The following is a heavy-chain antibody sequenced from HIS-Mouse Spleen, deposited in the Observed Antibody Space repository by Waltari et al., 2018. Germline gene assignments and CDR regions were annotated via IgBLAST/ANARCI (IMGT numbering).Heavy chain of an antibody. CDR3: ARDLLGIRAFDI. V-gene: IGHV4-39*07. D-gene: IGHD7-27*01. J-gene: IGHJ3*02. Sequence: QLQLQESGPGLVKPSETLSRTRTVSGGSISRSSDYWGWTRQPPGKGLEWIGRIYYSVCTYYNPSLKSRVTISVDTSKNQFSLKLSSVTAADTAVYYCARDLLGIRAFDIWGQGTMVTVSS. CDR2: IYYSVCT. CDR1: GGSISRSSDY.